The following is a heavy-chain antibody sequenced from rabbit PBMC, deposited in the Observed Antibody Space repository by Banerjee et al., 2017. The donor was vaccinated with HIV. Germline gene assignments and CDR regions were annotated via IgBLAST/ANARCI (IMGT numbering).Heavy chain of an antibody. D-gene: IGHD4-2*01. CDR2: IDSGSGYT. Sequence: QSLEESGGGLVKPGASLTLTCKASGFSFSNGYDMCWVRQAPGKGLEWIGCIDSGSGYTYYASWVSGRFTISSDNAQNTVDLQMNSLTAVDRATYFCARSAYAGGAGDGLNLWGPGTLVTVS. J-gene: IGHJ4*01. V-gene: IGHV1S40*01. CDR3: ARSAYAGGAGDGLNL. CDR1: GFSFSNGYD.